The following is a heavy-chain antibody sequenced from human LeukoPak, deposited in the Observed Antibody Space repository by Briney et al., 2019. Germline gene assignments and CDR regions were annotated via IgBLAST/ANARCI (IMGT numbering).Heavy chain of an antibody. CDR1: GYTFTSYG. J-gene: IGHJ4*02. D-gene: IGHD3-3*01. CDR2: ISAYNGNT. CDR3: ARDQRDFWSGYLDY. Sequence: ASVKVSCKASGYTFTSYGISWVRQAPGQGLEWMGWISAYNGNTNYAQKLQGRVTMTTDTSTSTAYMELRSLRSDDTAVYYCARDQRDFWSGYLDYWGQGALVTVSS. V-gene: IGHV1-18*01.